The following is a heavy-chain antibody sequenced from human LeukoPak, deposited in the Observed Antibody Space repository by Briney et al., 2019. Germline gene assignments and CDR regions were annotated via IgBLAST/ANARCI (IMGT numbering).Heavy chain of an antibody. V-gene: IGHV1-2*02. Sequence: ASVKVSCKASGYTFTGYYMHWVRQAPGQGLEWMGWINPNSGGTNYAQKFQGRVTVTRDTSISTAYMELSRLRSDDTAVYYCARVPDGYDWFDPWGQGTLVTVSS. CDR3: ARVPDGYDWFDP. D-gene: IGHD5-24*01. CDR1: GYTFTGYY. CDR2: INPNSGGT. J-gene: IGHJ5*02.